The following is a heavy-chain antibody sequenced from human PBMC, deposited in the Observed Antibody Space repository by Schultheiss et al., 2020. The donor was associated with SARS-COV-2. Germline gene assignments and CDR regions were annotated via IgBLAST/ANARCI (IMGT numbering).Heavy chain of an antibody. CDR1: GFTFNNYA. V-gene: IGHV3-30*04. CDR3: AREGCSSTSCYTLMDYYYMDV. J-gene: IGHJ6*03. Sequence: GGSLRLSCATSGFTFNNYAMHWVRQAPGRGLEWVAVISSDGNKKYFADSVKGRITISRDNFRSTLYLQMNSLRAEDTAVYYCAREGCSSTSCYTLMDYYYMDVWGKGTTVTVAS. D-gene: IGHD2-2*02. CDR2: ISSDGNKK.